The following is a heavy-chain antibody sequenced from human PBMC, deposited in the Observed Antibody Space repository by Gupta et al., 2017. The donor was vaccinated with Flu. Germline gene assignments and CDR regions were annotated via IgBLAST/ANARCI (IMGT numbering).Heavy chain of an antibody. CDR1: VFTFSTYV. CDR2: INYNSVNA. J-gene: IGHJ4*02. V-gene: IGHV3-23*04. CDR3: AKGGRYPTSPDY. D-gene: IGHD1-26*01. Sequence: EVQLVESGGGLIQPGGSLRLSCAASVFTFSTYVINWVRQAPGKGLEWVSSINYNSVNAYYADSVKGRFTISRDNSKNTLFLQMSNLRAEDTAIYYCAKGGRYPTSPDYWGQGTLVTVSS.